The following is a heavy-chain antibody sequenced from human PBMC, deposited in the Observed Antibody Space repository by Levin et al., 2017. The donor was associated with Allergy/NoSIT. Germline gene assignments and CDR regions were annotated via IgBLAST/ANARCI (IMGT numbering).Heavy chain of an antibody. Sequence: GGSLRLSCAASGFTFSAYWMSWVRQAPGKGLEWVAHINQDGSEKYYVDSVKGRFTISRDNAKKSLYVQMNSLRAEDTAVYYCAGWGGHCSAGSCSNYWGQGTLVTVSS. CDR2: INQDGSEK. CDR1: GFTFSAYW. D-gene: IGHD2-15*01. V-gene: IGHV3-7*02. J-gene: IGHJ4*02. CDR3: AGWGGHCSAGSCSNY.